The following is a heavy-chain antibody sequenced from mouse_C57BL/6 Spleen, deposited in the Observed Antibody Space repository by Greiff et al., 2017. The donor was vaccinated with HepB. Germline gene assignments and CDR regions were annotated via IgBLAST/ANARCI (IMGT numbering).Heavy chain of an antibody. CDR1: GHTFTSYW. CDR2: IHPNSGST. V-gene: IGHV1-64*01. Sequence: VQLQQPGAELVKPGASVKLSCKASGHTFTSYWMHWVKQRPGQGLEWIGMIHPNSGSTNYNEKFKSKATLTVDKSSSTAYMQLSSLTSEDSAVYYCAKRAGSNYFYAMDYWGQGTSVTVSS. D-gene: IGHD2-5*01. CDR3: AKRAGSNYFYAMDY. J-gene: IGHJ4*01.